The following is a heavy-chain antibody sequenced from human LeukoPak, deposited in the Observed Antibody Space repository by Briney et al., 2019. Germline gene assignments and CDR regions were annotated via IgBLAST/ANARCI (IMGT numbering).Heavy chain of an antibody. CDR3: ARELYDYVWGSYRAHDAFDI. D-gene: IGHD3-16*02. J-gene: IGHJ3*02. CDR2: IWYDGSNK. V-gene: IGHV3-33*01. CDR1: GFTFSNYG. Sequence: PGRSLRLSCAASGFTFSNYGMHWVRQAPGKGLEWVAVIWYDGSNKYYADSVKGRFTISRDNSKNTLYLQMNSLRAEDTAVYYCARELYDYVWGSYRAHDAFDIWGQGTMVTVSS.